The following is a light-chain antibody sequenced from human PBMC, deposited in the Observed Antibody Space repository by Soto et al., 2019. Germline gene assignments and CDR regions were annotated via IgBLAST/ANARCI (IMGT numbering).Light chain of an antibody. CDR3: SSYTTSNTRQIV. CDR1: SSDVGGYNY. CDR2: DVS. J-gene: IGLJ1*01. V-gene: IGLV2-14*03. Sequence: QSVLTQPASVSGSPGQSITISCTSTSSDVGGYNYVSWYQHHPGKAPKLMIYDVSNRPSGVSNRFSGSKSGNTASLTISGLQPEDEADYYCSSYTTSNTRQIVFGTGTQLTVL.